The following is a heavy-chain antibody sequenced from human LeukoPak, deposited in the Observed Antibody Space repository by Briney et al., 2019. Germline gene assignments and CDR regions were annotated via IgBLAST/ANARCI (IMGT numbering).Heavy chain of an antibody. CDR2: IIPILGIA. V-gene: IGHV1-69*02. CDR3: AHAYYDFWSGYFGLYYFDY. CDR1: GGTFSSYT. J-gene: IGHJ4*02. D-gene: IGHD3-3*01. Sequence: GASVKVSCKASGGTFSSYTISWVRQAPGQGLEWMGRIIPILGIANYAQKFQGRVTITADKSTSTAYMELSSLRPEDTAVYYCAHAYYDFWSGYFGLYYFDYWGQGTLVTVSS.